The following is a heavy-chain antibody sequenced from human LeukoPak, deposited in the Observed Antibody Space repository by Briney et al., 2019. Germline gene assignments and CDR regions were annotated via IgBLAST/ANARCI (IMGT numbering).Heavy chain of an antibody. J-gene: IGHJ4*02. Sequence: SETLSLTCTVSGYSISSGYYWSWIRQPPGKGLEWIGSIYHSGSTYYNPSLKSRVTISVDTSKNQFSLKLSSVTAADTAVYYCATGVGIAAAGPGTYWGQGTLVTVSS. CDR2: IYHSGST. V-gene: IGHV4-38-2*02. CDR1: GYSISSGYY. D-gene: IGHD6-13*01. CDR3: ATGVGIAAAGPGTY.